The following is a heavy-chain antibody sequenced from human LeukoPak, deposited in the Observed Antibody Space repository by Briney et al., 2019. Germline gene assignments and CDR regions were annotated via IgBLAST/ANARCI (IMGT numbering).Heavy chain of an antibody. J-gene: IGHJ6*03. CDR3: ARRAGAPYYGDYYYYYYMDV. D-gene: IGHD4-17*01. V-gene: IGHV1-2*02. CDR2: INPNSGGT. Sequence: ASVKVSCKASGYTFTGYYMHWVRQAPGQGLEWMGWINPNSGGTNYAQKFQGRVTMTRDTSISTAYMELSRLRSDDTAVYYCARRAGAPYYGDYYYYYYMDVWGKGTTVTISS. CDR1: GYTFTGYY.